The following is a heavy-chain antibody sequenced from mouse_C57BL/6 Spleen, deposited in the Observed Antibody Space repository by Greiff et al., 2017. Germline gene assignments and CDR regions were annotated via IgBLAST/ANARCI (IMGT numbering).Heavy chain of an antibody. Sequence: EVQRVESGPGLVKPSQSLSLTCSVTGYSITSGYYWNWIRQFPGNKLEWMGYISYDGSNNYNPSLKNRISITRDTSKNQFFLKLNSVTTEDTATYYCAKLYYGSSYYFDYWGQGTTLTVSS. V-gene: IGHV3-6*01. CDR3: AKLYYGSSYYFDY. CDR1: GYSITSGYY. D-gene: IGHD1-1*01. CDR2: ISYDGSN. J-gene: IGHJ2*01.